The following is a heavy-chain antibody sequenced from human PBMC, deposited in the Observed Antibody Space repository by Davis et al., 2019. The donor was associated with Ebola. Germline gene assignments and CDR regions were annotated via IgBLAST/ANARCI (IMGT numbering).Heavy chain of an antibody. Sequence: GESLKISCAASGFTFNNHWMPWIRQTPGKGLVWVSRINPDETTTMYADSVEGRLTISRDKSKNTLYLQMNSLRAEDTAVYYCARGAYGDYVGGMDVWGQGTTVTVSS. D-gene: IGHD4-17*01. CDR2: INPDETTT. V-gene: IGHV3-74*03. CDR3: ARGAYGDYVGGMDV. J-gene: IGHJ6*02. CDR1: GFTFNNHW.